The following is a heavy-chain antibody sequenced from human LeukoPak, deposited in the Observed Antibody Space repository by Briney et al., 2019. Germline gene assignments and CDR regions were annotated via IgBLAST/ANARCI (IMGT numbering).Heavy chain of an antibody. J-gene: IGHJ4*02. CDR2: ISYDGSNK. CDR3: AKAGTDYGDYDYFDY. CDR1: GFTFSSYG. V-gene: IGHV3-30*18. Sequence: GGSLRLSCAASGFTFSSYGMHWVRQAPGKGLEWVAVISYDGSNKYYADSVKGRFTISRDNSKNPLYLQMNSLRAEDTAVYYCAKAGTDYGDYDYFDYWGQGTLVTVSS. D-gene: IGHD4-17*01.